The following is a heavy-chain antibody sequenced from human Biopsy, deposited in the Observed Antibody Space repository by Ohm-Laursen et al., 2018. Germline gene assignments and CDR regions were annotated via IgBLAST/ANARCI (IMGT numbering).Heavy chain of an antibody. Sequence: SETLSLTCAVYVGSFSGYYWTWIRQPPGKGLEWIGEINHSGSTNYNPSLKSRVSISVDTSKNQFSLKLNSVTAADTAVYYCARGDYFDSNGYFWFDPWGQGTLVTVSS. CDR1: VGSFSGYY. V-gene: IGHV4-34*01. CDR3: ARGDYFDSNGYFWFDP. D-gene: IGHD3-22*01. CDR2: INHSGST. J-gene: IGHJ5*02.